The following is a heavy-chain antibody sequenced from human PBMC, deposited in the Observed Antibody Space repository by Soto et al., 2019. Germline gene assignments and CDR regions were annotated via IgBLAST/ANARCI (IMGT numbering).Heavy chain of an antibody. J-gene: IGHJ4*02. CDR3: AKDGSHNFDY. Sequence: GGSLRLSCAASGCTFISYWMHWVRQAPGKGLVCVSRINSDGSSTNYADSVKGRFTISRDNSKNTLYLQMNSLRAEDTAVYYCAKDGSHNFDYWGQGTLVTVSS. CDR1: GCTFISYW. V-gene: IGHV3-74*01. D-gene: IGHD1-26*01. CDR2: INSDGSST.